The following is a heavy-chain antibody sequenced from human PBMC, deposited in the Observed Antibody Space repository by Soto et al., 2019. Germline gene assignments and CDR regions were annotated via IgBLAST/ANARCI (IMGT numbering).Heavy chain of an antibody. CDR3: AKALQWLVTKGAFDI. Sequence: EVQLLESGGGLVQPGGSLRLSCAASGFTFSSYAMSWVRQAPGKGREWVSAISGSGGSTYYADSGKGRFTISRDNSKNTLYLQMNSLRAEDTATYYCAKALQWLVTKGAFDIWGRGTVVTVSS. V-gene: IGHV3-23*01. J-gene: IGHJ3*02. CDR1: GFTFSSYA. CDR2: ISGSGGST. D-gene: IGHD6-19*01.